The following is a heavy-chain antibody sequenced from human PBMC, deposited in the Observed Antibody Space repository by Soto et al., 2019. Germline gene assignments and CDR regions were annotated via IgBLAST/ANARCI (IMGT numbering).Heavy chain of an antibody. Sequence: QVQLVESGGGVVQPGRSLRLSCAASGFTFSSYGMHWVRQAPGKGLEWVAVIWYDGSNKYYADSAKGRFTISRDNSKNTLYLQMNSLRAEDTAVYYCARGDEGYSSGGRTSEGDYWGQGTLVTVSS. V-gene: IGHV3-33*01. CDR1: GFTFSSYG. CDR2: IWYDGSNK. D-gene: IGHD6-19*01. CDR3: ARGDEGYSSGGRTSEGDY. J-gene: IGHJ4*02.